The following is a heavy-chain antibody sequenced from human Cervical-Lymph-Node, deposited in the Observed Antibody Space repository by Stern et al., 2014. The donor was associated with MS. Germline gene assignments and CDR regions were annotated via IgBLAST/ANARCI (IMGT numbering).Heavy chain of an antibody. CDR1: GFTFSSHG. CDR3: ARDMSDSVDS. V-gene: IGHV3-33*01. CDR2: IWNDGSSK. Sequence: VQLVESGGGVVQPGRSLRLSCAASGFTFSSHGMHWVRQAPGTGLEWVAVIWNDGSSKYYVDSVKGRFTISRDNSKNTLYLQMNSLRAEDTAVYYCARDMSDSVDSWGQGTLVTVSS. D-gene: IGHD2-15*01. J-gene: IGHJ4*02.